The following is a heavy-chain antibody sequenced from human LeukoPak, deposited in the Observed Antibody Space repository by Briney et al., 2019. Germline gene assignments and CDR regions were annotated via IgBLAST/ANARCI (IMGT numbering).Heavy chain of an antibody. V-gene: IGHV1-69*06. D-gene: IGHD3-10*01. CDR1: GGTFSSYA. J-gene: IGHJ6*03. Sequence: GASVKVSCKASGGTFSSYAISWVRQAPGQGLEWMGGIIPIFGTANYAQKFQGRVTITADKSASTAYMELSSLRSEDMAVYYCARGFMVRGVIIGYYYYMDVWGKGTTVTVSS. CDR3: ARGFMVRGVIIGYYYYMDV. CDR2: IIPIFGTA.